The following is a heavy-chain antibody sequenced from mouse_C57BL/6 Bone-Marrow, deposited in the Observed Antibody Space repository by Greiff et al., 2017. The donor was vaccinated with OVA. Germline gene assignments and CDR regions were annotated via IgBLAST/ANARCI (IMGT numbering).Heavy chain of an antibody. V-gene: IGHV1-63*01. CDR2: IYPGGGYT. J-gene: IGHJ3*01. CDR1: GYTFTNYW. CDR3: ARGAY. Sequence: QVQLKESGAELVRPGTSVKMSCKASGYTFTNYWIGWAKQRPGHGLEWIGEIYPGGGYTNYNAKFKGKATLTADKSSSTAYMHLSSLTSEDSAVYFCARGAYWGQGTLVTVSA.